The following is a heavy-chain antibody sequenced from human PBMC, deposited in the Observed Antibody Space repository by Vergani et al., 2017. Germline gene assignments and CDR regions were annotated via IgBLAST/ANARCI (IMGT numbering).Heavy chain of an antibody. J-gene: IGHJ4*02. V-gene: IGHV3-30-3*01. D-gene: IGHD4-11*01. CDR1: GFTLTGYA. CDR3: ARDLSYSTAWPFFDS. Sequence: QVQLVESGGGVVQPGRSLRLSCVASGFTLTGYAMHWVRQAPGKGLEWVAVISSDGSFEDYAESVKGRFSISRDSSKTLYLQMDSLRVEDTAMYFCARDLSYSTAWPFFDSRGQGTLVTVSS. CDR2: ISSDGSFE.